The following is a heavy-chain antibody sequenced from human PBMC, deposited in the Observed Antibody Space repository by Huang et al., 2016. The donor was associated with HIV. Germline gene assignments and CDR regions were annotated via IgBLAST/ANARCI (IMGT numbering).Heavy chain of an antibody. J-gene: IGHJ4*02. CDR2: IYTTGST. V-gene: IGHV4-61*09. CDR1: GASIASGSYF. Sequence: VQLQESGPGLVKPSQTLSLSCNVSGASIASGSYFWNWIRQPAGGGLEWSGHIYTTGSTDYNPSLKSRVAVSSDTSKNQFSLSLRSVTAADTAVYFCARGRVTSSGVVQSYDYWGQGSLVTVSS. CDR3: ARGRVTSSGVVQSYDY. D-gene: IGHD3-3*01.